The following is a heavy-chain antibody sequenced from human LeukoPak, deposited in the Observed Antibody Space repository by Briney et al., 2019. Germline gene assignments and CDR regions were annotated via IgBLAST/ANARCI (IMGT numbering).Heavy chain of an antibody. CDR3: ARARYGDYAH. D-gene: IGHD4-17*01. CDR1: GGSFSGYY. CDR2: INHSGST. V-gene: IGHV4-34*01. Sequence: SETLSLTCAVYGGSFSGYYWSWIRQPPGKGLEWIGEINHSGSTNYNPSLKSRVTISVDTSKNQFSLKLSSVTAADTAVYYCARARYGDYAHWGQGTLVTVSS. J-gene: IGHJ4*02.